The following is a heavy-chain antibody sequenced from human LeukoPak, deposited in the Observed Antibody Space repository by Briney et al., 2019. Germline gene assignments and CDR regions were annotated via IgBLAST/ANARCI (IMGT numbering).Heavy chain of an antibody. CDR2: ISYDGSNK. J-gene: IGHJ6*02. V-gene: IGHV3-30*18. D-gene: IGHD5-12*01. CDR3: AKSTPGTLNRWLRLYYYGMDV. Sequence: GGSLRLSCAASGFTFSRYGMHWVRQAPGKGLEWVAVISYDGSNKYYADSVKGRFTISRDNSKNTLYLQMNSLRAEDTAVYYCAKSTPGTLNRWLRLYYYGMDVWGQGTTVTVSS. CDR1: GFTFSRYG.